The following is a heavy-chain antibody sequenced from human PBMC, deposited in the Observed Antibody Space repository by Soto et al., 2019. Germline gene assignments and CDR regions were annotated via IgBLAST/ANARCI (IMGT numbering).Heavy chain of an antibody. CDR1: GFTFSSYA. J-gene: IGHJ4*02. CDR2: ISKDGSNK. Sequence: GGSLRLSCAASGFTFSSYAMHWVRQAPGKGLEWVAVISKDGSNKYYGDSVKGRFTISRDSSKNTLYVQMNSLRAEDTAVYYCAKETGPQGGFDYWGQGILVTVS. CDR3: AKETGPQGGFDY. V-gene: IGHV3-30*18. D-gene: IGHD3-9*01.